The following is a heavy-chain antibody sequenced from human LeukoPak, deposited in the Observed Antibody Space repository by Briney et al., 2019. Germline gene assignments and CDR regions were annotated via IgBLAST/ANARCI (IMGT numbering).Heavy chain of an antibody. CDR3: AKDRYFDWSPPFDY. J-gene: IGHJ4*02. CDR2: IGTSTSYI. Sequence: GGSLRLSCAASGFTFSSYSMNWVRQTPGKGLEWVSSIGTSTSYIYYADSVKGRFTISRDNAKNSLYLEMNSLRAEDTAVYYCAKDRYFDWSPPFDYWGQGTLVTVSS. D-gene: IGHD3-9*01. V-gene: IGHV3-21*04. CDR1: GFTFSSYS.